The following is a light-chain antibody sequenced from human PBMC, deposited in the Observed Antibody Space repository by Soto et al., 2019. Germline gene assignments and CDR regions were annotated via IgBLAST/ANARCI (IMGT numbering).Light chain of an antibody. CDR2: EVS. CDR3: SSYTSSSTLCV. J-gene: IGLJ1*01. CDR1: SRNVGGYNY. V-gene: IGLV2-14*01. Sequence: QSALTQPASVSGSPGQSITISCTGTSRNVGGYNYASWYQQHPGKAPKLMIYEVSNRPSGVSNRFSGSKSGNTASLTISGLQAEDEADYYCSSYTSSSTLCVFGTGTKLTVL.